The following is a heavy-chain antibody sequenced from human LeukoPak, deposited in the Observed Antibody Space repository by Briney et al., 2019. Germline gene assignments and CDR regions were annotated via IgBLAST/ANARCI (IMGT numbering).Heavy chain of an antibody. CDR1: GGSISSGRYF. CDR2: INTSGST. CDR3: AREGYTSSWYSGYYYFDY. D-gene: IGHD6-13*01. V-gene: IGHV4-61*02. Sequence: SETLSLTCTVSGGSISSGRYFWTWIRQPAGKGLEWIVRINTSGSTNYSPSLKSRVTISVDTSKNQFSLKLSSVTAAATAVFYCAREGYTSSWYSGYYYFDYWGQGTLVTVSS. J-gene: IGHJ4*02.